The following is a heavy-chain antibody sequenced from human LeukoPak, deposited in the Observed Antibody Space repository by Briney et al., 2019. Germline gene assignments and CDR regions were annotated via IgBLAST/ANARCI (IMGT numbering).Heavy chain of an antibody. CDR3: ARDRGIVGTTGYYYMDV. CDR2: IYSGGST. J-gene: IGHJ6*03. V-gene: IGHV3-66*01. Sequence: GGSLRLSCAASGFTISSNYMSWVRQAPGKGLEWVSVIYSGGSTYYADSVKGRFTISRDNSKNTLYLQMNSLRAEGTAVYYCARDRGIVGTTGYYYMDVWGKGTTVTVSS. CDR1: GFTISSNY. D-gene: IGHD1-26*01.